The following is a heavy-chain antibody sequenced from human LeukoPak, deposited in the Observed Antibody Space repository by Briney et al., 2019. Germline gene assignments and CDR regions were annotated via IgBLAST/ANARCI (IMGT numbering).Heavy chain of an antibody. CDR1: GYTFTGYY. CDR2: INPNSGGT. V-gene: IGHV1-2*02. J-gene: IGHJ4*02. Sequence: ASVKVSCKASGYTFTGYYMHWVRQAPGQGLEWMRWINPNSGGTNYAQKFQGRVTMTRDTSISTAYMELSRLRSDDTAVYYCARVFEDIVVVPAAPFDYWGQGTLVTVSS. D-gene: IGHD2-2*01. CDR3: ARVFEDIVVVPAAPFDY.